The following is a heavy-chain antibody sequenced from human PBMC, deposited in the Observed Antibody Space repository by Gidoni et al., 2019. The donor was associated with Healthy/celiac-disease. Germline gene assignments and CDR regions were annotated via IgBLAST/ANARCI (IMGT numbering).Heavy chain of an antibody. CDR2: IIPIFGTA. J-gene: IGHJ6*02. V-gene: IGHV1-69*01. CDR1: GGTFSSYA. Sequence: QVQLVQSGAEVKKPGSSVKVSCQASGGTFSSYAISWVRQAPGQGLEWMGGIIPIFGTANYAQKFQGRVTITADESTSTAYMELSSLRSEDTAVYYCARDVVEMATISKRMDVWGQGTTVTVSS. CDR3: ARDVVEMATISKRMDV. D-gene: IGHD5-12*01.